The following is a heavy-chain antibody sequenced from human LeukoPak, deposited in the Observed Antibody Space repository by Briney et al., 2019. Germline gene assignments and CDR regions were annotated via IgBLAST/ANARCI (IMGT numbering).Heavy chain of an antibody. CDR1: GFNFIDYS. CDR2: IGISSGNT. D-gene: IGHD5-18*01. V-gene: IGHV3-48*01. CDR3: ARDQAAMVEGYFDY. Sequence: GGSLRLSCAASGFNFIDYSMNWVRQAPGKGLEWISYIGISSGNTKYADSVKGRFTISRDKARNSLYLQMNSLRVEDTAMYYCARDQAAMVEGYFDYWGQGTLVTVSS. J-gene: IGHJ4*02.